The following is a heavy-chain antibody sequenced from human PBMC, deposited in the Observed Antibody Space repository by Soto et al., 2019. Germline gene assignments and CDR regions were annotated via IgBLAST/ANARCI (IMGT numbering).Heavy chain of an antibody. J-gene: IGHJ4*02. CDR2: ISGSGGST. V-gene: IGHV3-23*01. CDR3: ARGSPRDIVVVVAAPCFDY. CDR1: GFIFSIYA. Sequence: GGSLRLSCAAAGFIFSIYAMSWVRQAPGKGLEWVSAISGSGGSTYYADSVKGRFTISRDNSKNTLYLQMNSLRAADTAVYYCARGSPRDIVVVVAAPCFDYWGQGTLVTVSS. D-gene: IGHD2-15*01.